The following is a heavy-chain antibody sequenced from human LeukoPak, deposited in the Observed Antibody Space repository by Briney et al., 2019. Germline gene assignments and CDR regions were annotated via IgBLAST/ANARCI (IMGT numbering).Heavy chain of an antibody. V-gene: IGHV4-30-2*01. Sequence: PSETLSLTCTVSGGSISSGGYYWSWIRQPPGKGLEWIGYIYHSGSTYYNPSLKSRVTTSVDRSKNQFSLKLSSVTAADTAVYYCARGEDIVWGPLGSNWFDPWGQGTLVTVSS. D-gene: IGHD2-15*01. J-gene: IGHJ5*02. CDR2: IYHSGST. CDR3: ARGEDIVWGPLGSNWFDP. CDR1: GGSISSGGYY.